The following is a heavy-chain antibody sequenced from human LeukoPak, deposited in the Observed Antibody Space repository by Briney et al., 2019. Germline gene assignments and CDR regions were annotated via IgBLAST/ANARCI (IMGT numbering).Heavy chain of an antibody. V-gene: IGHV3-7*01. CDR2: IKQDGSEK. Sequence: GGSLRLSCAASGFTVSSYWMSWVRQAPGKGLEWVANIKQDGSEKYYVDSVKGRFTISRDNAKNSLYLQMNSLRVEDTALYYCARVVFGVAGGDYWGQGTLVSVSS. CDR3: ARVVFGVAGGDY. D-gene: IGHD3-3*01. CDR1: GFTVSSYW. J-gene: IGHJ4*02.